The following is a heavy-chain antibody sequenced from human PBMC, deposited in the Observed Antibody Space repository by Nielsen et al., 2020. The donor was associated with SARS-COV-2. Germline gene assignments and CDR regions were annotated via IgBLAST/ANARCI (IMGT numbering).Heavy chain of an antibody. CDR3: ARGGAAAVIDN. D-gene: IGHD6-13*01. J-gene: IGHJ4*02. CDR1: GFSFRTFG. V-gene: IGHV3-30*03. CDR2: ISYDGSKE. Sequence: GGSLRLSCAASGFSFRTFGMHWVRQTPGKGLEWVAVISYDGSKEYYSDSFKGRFTISRDNAKNTLYLQMNSLGVDDTAMYYCARGGAAAVIDNWGQGTLVTVSS.